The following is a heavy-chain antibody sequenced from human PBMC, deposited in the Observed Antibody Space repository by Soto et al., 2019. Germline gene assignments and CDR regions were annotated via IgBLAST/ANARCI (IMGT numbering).Heavy chain of an antibody. J-gene: IGHJ6*02. CDR1: GGTFSSYA. D-gene: IGHD3-3*01. CDR2: IIPIFGTA. CDR3: ARPNYDFWSGPRPSYYYYGMDV. V-gene: IGHV1-69*06. Sequence: SVKVSCNASGGTFSSYAISWVRQAPVQGLEWMGGIIPIFGTANYAQKFQGRVTITADKSTSTAYMELSSLRSEDTAVYYCARPNYDFWSGPRPSYYYYGMDVWGQGTTVTVSS.